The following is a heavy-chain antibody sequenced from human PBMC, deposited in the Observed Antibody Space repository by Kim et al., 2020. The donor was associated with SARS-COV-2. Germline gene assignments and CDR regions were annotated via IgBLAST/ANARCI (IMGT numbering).Heavy chain of an antibody. CDR3: ARTEDSSGDDAFDI. CDR1: GGSISSYY. D-gene: IGHD3-22*01. CDR2: IYYSGST. V-gene: IGHV4-59*01. Sequence: SETLSLTCTVSGGSISSYYWSWIRQPPGKGLEWIGYIYYSGSTNYNPSLKSRVTISVDTSKNQFSLKLSSVTAADTAVYYCARTEDSSGDDAFDIWGQGTMVTVSS. J-gene: IGHJ3*02.